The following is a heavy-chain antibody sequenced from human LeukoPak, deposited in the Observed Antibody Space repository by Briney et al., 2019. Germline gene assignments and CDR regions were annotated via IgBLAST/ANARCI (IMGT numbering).Heavy chain of an antibody. V-gene: IGHV3-7*01. J-gene: IGHJ4*02. Sequence: GGSLRLSCTASGFTFSGYWMSWVRQAPGKGLEWVANIKQDGSEKYYVDSVKGRLTISRDNAKNSLYLQMNSLRVEDSAVYYCARWGGIAAAGGGFWGQGTLVTVSS. D-gene: IGHD6-13*01. CDR2: IKQDGSEK. CDR3: ARWGGIAAAGGGF. CDR1: GFTFSGYW.